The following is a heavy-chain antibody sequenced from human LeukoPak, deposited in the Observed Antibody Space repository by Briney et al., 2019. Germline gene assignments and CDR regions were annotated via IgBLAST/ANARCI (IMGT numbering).Heavy chain of an antibody. CDR3: ARGRVFFDP. CDR2: IYNNRST. D-gene: IGHD6-6*01. CDR1: GGSISIYY. V-gene: IGHV4-59*01. Sequence: SETLSLTCTVSGGSISIYYWTWIRQPPGKGLEWIANIYNNRSTNYNPSLKSRVTISVDTSKNQFSLKLSSVTAADTAVYYCARGRVFFDPWGQGTLVTVSS. J-gene: IGHJ5*02.